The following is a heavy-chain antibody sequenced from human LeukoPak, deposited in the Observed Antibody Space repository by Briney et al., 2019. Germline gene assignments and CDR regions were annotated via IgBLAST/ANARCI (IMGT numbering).Heavy chain of an antibody. J-gene: IGHJ4*02. CDR2: IRYDGSNK. D-gene: IGHD3-22*01. CDR3: AKDLTTMIVVVIPSFDY. Sequence: GGSLRLSCAASGFTFSSYGMHWVRQAPGKGLEWVAFIRYDGSNKYYADSVKGRFTISRDNSKNTLYLQMNSLRAEDTAVYYCAKDLTTMIVVVIPSFDYWGQGTLVTVSS. CDR1: GFTFSSYG. V-gene: IGHV3-30*02.